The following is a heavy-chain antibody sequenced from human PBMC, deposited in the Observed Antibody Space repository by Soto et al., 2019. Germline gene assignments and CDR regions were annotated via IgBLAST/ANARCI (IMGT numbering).Heavy chain of an antibody. D-gene: IGHD3-3*01. Sequence: QVQVVESGGGVVQPGRSLRLSCAASGFTFSSFGMHWVRQAPGKGLEWVSLIWYDGSKKSYGDSVKGRFTISRDNSMNTVYLQMNSMRADDTAVYYCARDASYYSLWSGYYPSRNGMDVWGLGTTVTVSS. CDR2: IWYDGSKK. V-gene: IGHV3-33*01. CDR3: ARDASYYSLWSGYYPSRNGMDV. J-gene: IGHJ6*02. CDR1: GFTFSSFG.